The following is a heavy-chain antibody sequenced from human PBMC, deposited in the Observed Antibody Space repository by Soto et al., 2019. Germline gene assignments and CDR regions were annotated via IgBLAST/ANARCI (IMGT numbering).Heavy chain of an antibody. V-gene: IGHV1-58*01. Sequence: SVKVSFKASGFTFTSSAVQWLRQARGQPLEWIGWILVASGNTNYAQKFQERVIITRDMSTSTAYMELSSLRSDDTAVYYCATVEFSASYTADNWGQGTLVTVSS. D-gene: IGHD3-3*01. CDR1: GFTFTSSA. CDR3: ATVEFSASYTADN. CDR2: ILVASGNT. J-gene: IGHJ4*02.